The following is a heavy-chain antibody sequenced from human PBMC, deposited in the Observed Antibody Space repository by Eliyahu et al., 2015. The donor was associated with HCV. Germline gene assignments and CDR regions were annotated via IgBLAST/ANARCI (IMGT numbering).Heavy chain of an antibody. CDR2: ISCSGGST. J-gene: IGHJ4*02. CDR3: AKGTKSYCSGGSCYHFDY. V-gene: IGHV3-23*01. D-gene: IGHD2-15*01. Sequence: EVQLLESGGGLVQPGGSLRLSCAASGFTFSSYGLSWVRQAPGKGLEWVSVISCSGGSTFYADSVKGRFTISRDNSKNTLYLQMNSLRAEDTALYYCAKGTKSYCSGGSCYHFDYWGQGTLVTVSS. CDR1: GFTFSSYG.